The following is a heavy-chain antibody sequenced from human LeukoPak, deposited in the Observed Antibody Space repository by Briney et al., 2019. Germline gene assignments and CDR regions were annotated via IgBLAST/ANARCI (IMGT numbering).Heavy chain of an antibody. Sequence: SETLSLTCTVFGGSISSYYWSWIRQPPGKGLEWIGYIYYSGSTNYNPSLKSRVTISVDTSKNQFSLKLSSVTAADTAVYYCARETLYGSGSYYGNWFDPWGQGTLVTVSS. CDR3: ARETLYGSGSYYGNWFDP. CDR2: IYYSGST. D-gene: IGHD3-10*01. CDR1: GGSISSYY. J-gene: IGHJ5*02. V-gene: IGHV4-59*01.